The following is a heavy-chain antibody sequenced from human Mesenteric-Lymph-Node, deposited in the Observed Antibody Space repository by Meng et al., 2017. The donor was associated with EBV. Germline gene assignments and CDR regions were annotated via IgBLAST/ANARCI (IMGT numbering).Heavy chain of an antibody. CDR1: GGSFSGDY. J-gene: IGHJ4*02. D-gene: IGHD4-17*01. Sequence: QVQQHHWGAGLFKPSETLSLTCAVYGGSFSGDYWPWIRQPPGKGLEWIGEINAGESTKYNPSLKSRVTMSIDTSKNQFSLKLSSVTAADTAVYYCARTIAGEYGDYVVPLDYWGQGTLVTVSS. CDR2: INAGEST. V-gene: IGHV4-34*01. CDR3: ARTIAGEYGDYVVPLDY.